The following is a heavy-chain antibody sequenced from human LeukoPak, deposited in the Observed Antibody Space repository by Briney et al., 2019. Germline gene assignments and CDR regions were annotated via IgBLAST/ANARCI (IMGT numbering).Heavy chain of an antibody. J-gene: IGHJ4*02. D-gene: IGHD2-2*03. Sequence: GGSLRLSCAASGFTVSSNYMSWVRQAPGKGLEWVSSISSSSSYIYYADSVKGRFTISRDNAKNSLYLQMNSLRAEDTAVYYCARDLGYYFDYWGQGTLVTVSS. CDR3: ARDLGYYFDY. CDR2: ISSSSSYI. V-gene: IGHV3-21*01. CDR1: GFTVSSNY.